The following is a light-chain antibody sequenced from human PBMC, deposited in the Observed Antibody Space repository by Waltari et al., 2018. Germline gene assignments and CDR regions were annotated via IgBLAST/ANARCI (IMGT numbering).Light chain of an antibody. CDR1: GSNLGAGYA. V-gene: IGLV1-40*01. J-gene: IGLJ3*02. CDR3: QSYDTSLSVV. CDR2: GST. Sequence: QSVLTQPPPVSGAPGQRVTISCTGSGSNLGAGYAVHLYPQLPRAAPKLLIYGSTSRPLGVPARFFGSTSGTSASLAITGLQAEDEADYYCQSYDTSLSVVFGGGTKLTVL.